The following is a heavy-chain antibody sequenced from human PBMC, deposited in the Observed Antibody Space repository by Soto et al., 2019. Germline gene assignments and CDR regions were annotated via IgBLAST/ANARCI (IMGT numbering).Heavy chain of an antibody. V-gene: IGHV3-7*03. CDR2: IKDDGSEK. J-gene: IGHJ4*02. CDR3: TTDAAQNDGRGNYYEGAY. D-gene: IGHD3-22*01. CDR1: GFTFSGYW. Sequence: EVQLVESGGGLVQPGGSLRLSCAASGFTFSGYWMTWARQAPGKGLEWVAQIKDDGSEKFYVDSVKGRFTISRDDSKNTLYLQMNSLKTEDTAVYYCTTDAAQNDGRGNYYEGAYWGQGTLVTVSS.